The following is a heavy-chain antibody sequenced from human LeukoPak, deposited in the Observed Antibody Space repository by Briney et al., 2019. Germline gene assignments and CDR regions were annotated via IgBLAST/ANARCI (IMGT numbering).Heavy chain of an antibody. CDR1: GGSISSYY. J-gene: IGHJ6*03. CDR3: VRGGTMVREKTYYYYYYMDV. V-gene: IGHV4-59*01. D-gene: IGHD3-10*01. CDR2: IYYSGST. Sequence: SETLSLTCTVSGGSISSYYWSWIRQPPGKGLEWIGYIYYSGSTNYNPSLKSRVTISVDTSKNQFSLKLSSVTAADTAVYYCVRGGTMVREKTYYYYYYMDVWGKWTTVTVSS.